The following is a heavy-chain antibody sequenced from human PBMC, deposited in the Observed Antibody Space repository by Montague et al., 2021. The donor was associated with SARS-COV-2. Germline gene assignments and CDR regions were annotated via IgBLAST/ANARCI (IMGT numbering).Heavy chain of an antibody. D-gene: IGHD3-22*01. CDR1: VGSISSNNCY. J-gene: IGHJ4*02. V-gene: IGHV4-39*07. Sequence: SETLSLTCTVSVGSISSNNCYWGWIRQPPGKALEWSGSIYYSGSTYYNPSLKSRVTMSVDTSENQFSLKLSSVTAADTAVYYCARDGFYYDRSGPSNFDDWGQGTLVTVSS. CDR2: IYYSGST. CDR3: ARDGFYYDRSGPSNFDD.